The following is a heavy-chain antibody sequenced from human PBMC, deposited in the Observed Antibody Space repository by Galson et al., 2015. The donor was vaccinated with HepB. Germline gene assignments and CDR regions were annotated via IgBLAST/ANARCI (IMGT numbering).Heavy chain of an antibody. D-gene: IGHD3-10*01. CDR3: ARRPEEGSYYNPFDY. V-gene: IGHV5-10-1*01. Sequence: QSGAEVKKPGESLRISCKGSGYSFTSYWISWVLQMPGKGLEWMGRIDPSDSYTNYSPSFQGHVTISADKSISTAYLQWSSLKASDTAMYYCARRPEEGSYYNPFDYWGQGTLVTVSS. J-gene: IGHJ4*02. CDR1: GYSFTSYW. CDR2: IDPSDSYT.